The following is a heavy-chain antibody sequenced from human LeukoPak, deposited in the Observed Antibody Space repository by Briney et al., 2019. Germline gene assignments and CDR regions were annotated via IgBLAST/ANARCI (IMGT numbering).Heavy chain of an antibody. V-gene: IGHV1-46*01. CDR2: INPSGGST. CDR3: ARERVVAAAPTGFGMDV. D-gene: IGHD6-13*01. Sequence: ASVKVSCKASGYTFTSYYMHWVRQAPGQGLEWMGIINPSGGSTSYAQKFQGRVTMTRDTSTSTVYMELSSLRSEDTAVYYCARERVVAAAPTGFGMDVWGQGTTVTVFS. J-gene: IGHJ6*02. CDR1: GYTFTSYY.